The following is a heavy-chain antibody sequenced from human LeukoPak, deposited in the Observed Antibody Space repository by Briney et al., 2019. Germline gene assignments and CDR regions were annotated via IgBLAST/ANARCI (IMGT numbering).Heavy chain of an antibody. CDR2: VSSSGSTR. J-gene: IGHJ4*02. CDR3: ARVEGSGWSKLCDY. Sequence: GGSLRLSCAASGFSFSSYEMNWVRQAPGKGLEWVSYVSSSGSTRYYADSVKGRFTMSRDNAKNSLYLQMNSLRAEDTAVYYCARVEGSGWSKLCDYWGQGTLVTVSS. D-gene: IGHD6-19*01. V-gene: IGHV3-48*03. CDR1: GFSFSSYE.